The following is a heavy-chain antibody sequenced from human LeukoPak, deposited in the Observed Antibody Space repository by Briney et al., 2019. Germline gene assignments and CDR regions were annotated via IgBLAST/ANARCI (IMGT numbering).Heavy chain of an antibody. CDR2: IKEDGSEE. CDR1: GFTFSSYW. V-gene: IGHV3-7*01. J-gene: IGHJ4*02. CDR3: VRAGWELDY. D-gene: IGHD1-26*01. Sequence: PGGSLRLSCAASGFTFSSYWMSWVRQAPGKGLEWVAHIKEDGSEEYYADSVKGRFTISRDDAKNSLYLQMNSLTAEDTAVYYCVRAGWELDYWGRGTLVTVSS.